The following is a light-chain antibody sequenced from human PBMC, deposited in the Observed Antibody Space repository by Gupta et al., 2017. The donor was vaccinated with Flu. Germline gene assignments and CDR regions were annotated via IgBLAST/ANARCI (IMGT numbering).Light chain of an antibody. V-gene: IGKV1-33*01. J-gene: IGKJ3*01. Sequence: DIQMTQSPSSLSASVGDRVTITCQASQDISNYLNWYQQKPGKAPKLLIYDASNLETGVPSRFSGSGPGTDFTFTISSLQPEDIATYYCQQYDNLPSFTFGPGTKVDIK. CDR3: QQYDNLPSFT. CDR2: DAS. CDR1: QDISNY.